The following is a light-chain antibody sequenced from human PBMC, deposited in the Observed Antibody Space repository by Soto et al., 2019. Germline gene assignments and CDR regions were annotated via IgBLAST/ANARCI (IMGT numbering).Light chain of an antibody. J-gene: IGKJ3*01. CDR3: QQYNRWFT. CDR1: QSINNW. V-gene: IGKV1-5*03. Sequence: DIQMTQSPSTLSASVGDRVTITCRASQSINNWLAWYQQKPGKAPKLLIYMASSLESGVPSRFSGSGSGTEFTLTISSLQPDDFATYYCQQYNRWFTFGPGTKVHFK. CDR2: MAS.